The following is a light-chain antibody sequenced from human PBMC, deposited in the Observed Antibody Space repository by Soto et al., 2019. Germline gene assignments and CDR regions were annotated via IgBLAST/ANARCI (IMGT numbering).Light chain of an antibody. CDR3: QQYNNWPPIT. Sequence: EIVLTQSPGTLSLSPGERAPLSCRASQSVSSSYLAWYQQKPGQAPRLLIYGASSRATGIPDRFSGSGSGTEFTPTISSLQSEDFAVYYCQQYNNWPPITFGQGTRLAI. J-gene: IGKJ5*01. CDR2: GAS. V-gene: IGKV3-20*01. CDR1: QSVSSSY.